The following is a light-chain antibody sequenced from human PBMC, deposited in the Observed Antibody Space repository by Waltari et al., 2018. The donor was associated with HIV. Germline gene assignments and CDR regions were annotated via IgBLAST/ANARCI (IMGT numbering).Light chain of an antibody. CDR2: WAS. CDR1: QSVLYSPNNKNY. Sequence: DIVMTQSPDSLAVSLGERATINCKSSQSVLYSPNNKNYLAWYQQKPRQPPKLLIYWASTRQSGVPDRFSGSGSETDFTLTISSLQAEDVAVYYCQQYYNTPYTFGQGTKLEIK. V-gene: IGKV4-1*01. J-gene: IGKJ2*01. CDR3: QQYYNTPYT.